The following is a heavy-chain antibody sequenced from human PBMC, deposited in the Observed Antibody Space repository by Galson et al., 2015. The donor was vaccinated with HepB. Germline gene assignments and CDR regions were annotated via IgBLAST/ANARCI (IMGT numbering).Heavy chain of an antibody. CDR3: ARDSFVGPISIRYGYRYYYGMDV. CDR2: IIPIFGTA. CDR1: GGTFSSYA. Sequence: SVKVSCKASGGTFSSYAISWVRQAPGQGLEWMGGIIPIFGTANYAQKFQGRVTITADESTSTAYMELSSLRSEDTAVYYCARDSFVGPISIRYGYRYYYGMDVWGQGTTVTVSS. D-gene: IGHD5-18*01. V-gene: IGHV1-69*13. J-gene: IGHJ6*02.